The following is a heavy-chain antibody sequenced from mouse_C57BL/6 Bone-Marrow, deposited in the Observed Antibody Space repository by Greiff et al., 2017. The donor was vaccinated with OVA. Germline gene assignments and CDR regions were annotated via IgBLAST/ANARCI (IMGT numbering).Heavy chain of an antibody. CDR1: GYTFTNYW. D-gene: IGHD1-1*01. CDR2: IYPGGGYT. V-gene: IGHV1-63*01. J-gene: IGHJ4*01. Sequence: QVQLQQSGAELVRPGTSVKMSCKASGYTFTNYWIGWAKQRPGHGLEWIGDIYPGGGYTNYNEKFKGKATLTADKSSSPAYMQFSSLTSEDSAIYYCARRDYYGSSTYAMDYWGQGTSVTVSA. CDR3: ARRDYYGSSTYAMDY.